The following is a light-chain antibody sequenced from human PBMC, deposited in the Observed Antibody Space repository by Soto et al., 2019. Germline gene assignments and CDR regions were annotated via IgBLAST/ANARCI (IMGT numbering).Light chain of an antibody. CDR1: SSDVARYNY. CDR3: SSYAGNNNLV. V-gene: IGLV2-8*01. Sequence: QSVLTQPPSASGSPGQPVTISCTGASSDVARYNYVSWYQQHPGKAPKLMIYEVSERPSGVPDRFSGSKSGNTASLTVSGLQAEDEADYYCSSYAGNNNLVFGGGTKLTVL. CDR2: EVS. J-gene: IGLJ2*01.